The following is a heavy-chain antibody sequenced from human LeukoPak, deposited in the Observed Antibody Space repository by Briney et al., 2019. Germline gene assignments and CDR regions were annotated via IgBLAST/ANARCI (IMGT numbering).Heavy chain of an antibody. CDR2: INHSGST. D-gene: IGHD5-18*01. J-gene: IGHJ4*02. CDR3: ARDRGIRYFDY. CDR1: GGSFSGYY. V-gene: IGHV4-34*01. Sequence: SETLSLTCAVYGGSFSGYYWSWIRQPPGKGLEWIGEINHSGSTNYNPSLKSRVTISVDTSKNQFSLKLSSVTAADTAVYYCARDRGIRYFDYWGQGTLVTVSS.